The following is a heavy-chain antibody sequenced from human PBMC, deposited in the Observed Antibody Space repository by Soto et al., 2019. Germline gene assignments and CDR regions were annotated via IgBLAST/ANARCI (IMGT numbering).Heavy chain of an antibody. CDR1: GGSISSYY. J-gene: IGHJ5*02. D-gene: IGHD6-13*01. CDR3: AREDSSSWLTHGARHNWFDP. Sequence: PSETLSLTCTVSGGSISSYYWSWIRQPPGKGLEWIGYIYYSGSTNYNPSLKSRVTISVDTSKNQFSLKLSSVTAADTAVYYCAREDSSSWLTHGARHNWFDPWGQGTLVTVSS. V-gene: IGHV4-59*01. CDR2: IYYSGST.